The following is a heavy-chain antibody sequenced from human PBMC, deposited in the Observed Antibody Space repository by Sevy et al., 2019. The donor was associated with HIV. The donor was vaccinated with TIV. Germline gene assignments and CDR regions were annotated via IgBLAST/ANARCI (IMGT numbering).Heavy chain of an antibody. CDR1: GFTFNTHA. CDR2: ISGPGLST. J-gene: IGHJ3*01. D-gene: IGHD3-22*01. Sequence: GGSLRLSCTASGFTFNTHAMTWVRQAPGKGLEWVSVISGPGLSTYYADSVKGRFTISRDNSQNTLYLQMNSLRVDDTATYYCAKALNSALESMIEVILRTLKGFDVWGQGTMVTVSS. CDR3: AKALNSALESMIEVILRTLKGFDV. V-gene: IGHV3-23*01.